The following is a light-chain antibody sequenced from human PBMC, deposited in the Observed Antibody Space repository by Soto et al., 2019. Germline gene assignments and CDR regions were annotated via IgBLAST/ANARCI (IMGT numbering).Light chain of an antibody. Sequence: DIQMTQSPSSLSASVGDRVTITCQASQDISNYLNWYQQKPGKAPKLLIYDASNLETGVPSRFSGSGSGTDFTFTISSLQPEDIATYSWQQYDTLPPTFGGGTKVEIK. CDR1: QDISNY. J-gene: IGKJ4*01. V-gene: IGKV1-33*01. CDR3: QQYDTLPPT. CDR2: DAS.